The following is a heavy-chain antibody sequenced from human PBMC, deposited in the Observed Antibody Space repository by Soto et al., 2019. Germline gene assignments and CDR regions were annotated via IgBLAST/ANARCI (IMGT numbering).Heavy chain of an antibody. J-gene: IGHJ4*02. V-gene: IGHV1-69*13. Sequence: SVKVSCKASGGTFSSYAISWVRQAPGQGLEWMGGIIPIFGTANYAQKFQGRVTITADESTSTAYMELSSLRSEDTAVYYCARGRSGRAVAGTREGNYFDYWGQGTLVTVSS. CDR2: IIPIFGTA. D-gene: IGHD6-19*01. CDR3: ARGRSGRAVAGTREGNYFDY. CDR1: GGTFSSYA.